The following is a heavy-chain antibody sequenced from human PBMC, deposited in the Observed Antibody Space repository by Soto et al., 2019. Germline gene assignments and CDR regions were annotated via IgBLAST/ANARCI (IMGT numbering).Heavy chain of an antibody. CDR1: GFTFSSYA. D-gene: IGHD3-3*01. J-gene: IGHJ6*02. V-gene: IGHV3-30-3*01. CDR2: ISYDGSNK. Sequence: QVQLVESGGGVVQPGRSLRLSCAASGFTFSSYAMHWVRQAPGKGLEWVAVISYDGSNKYYADSVKGRFTISRDNSKNALYLQMDSLRGEDRAVYYCAGRYYDFWSGSRKYYYYYGMDVWGQGTTVTVSS. CDR3: AGRYYDFWSGSRKYYYYYGMDV.